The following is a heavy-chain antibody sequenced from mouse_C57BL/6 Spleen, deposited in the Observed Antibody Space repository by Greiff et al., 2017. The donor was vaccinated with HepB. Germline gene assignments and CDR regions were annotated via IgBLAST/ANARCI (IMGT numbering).Heavy chain of an antibody. V-gene: IGHV1-82*01. Sequence: VKLMESGPELVKPGASVKISCKASGYAFSSSWMNWVKQRPGKGLEWIGRIYPGDGDTNYNGKFKGKATLTADKSSSTAYMQLSSLTSEDSAVYFCASESGSSYGAYWGQGTLVTVSA. D-gene: IGHD1-1*01. CDR3: ASESGSSYGAY. CDR2: IYPGDGDT. J-gene: IGHJ3*01. CDR1: GYAFSSSW.